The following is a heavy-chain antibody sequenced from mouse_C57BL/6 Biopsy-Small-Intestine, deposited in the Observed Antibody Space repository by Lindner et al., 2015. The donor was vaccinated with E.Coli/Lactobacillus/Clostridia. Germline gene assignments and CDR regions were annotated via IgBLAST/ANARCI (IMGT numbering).Heavy chain of an antibody. V-gene: IGHV5-4*01. CDR3: ARGPDYYGSSSRFSAMDY. J-gene: IGHJ4*01. D-gene: IGHD1-1*01. Sequence: VQLQESGGGLVKPGGSLKLSCAASGFTFSSYAMSWVRQTPEKRLEWVATISDGGSYTYYPDNVKGRFTISRDNAKNNLYLQMSHLKSEDSAMYYCARGPDYYGSSSRFSAMDYWGQGTSVTVSS. CDR2: ISDGGSYT. CDR1: GFTFSSYA.